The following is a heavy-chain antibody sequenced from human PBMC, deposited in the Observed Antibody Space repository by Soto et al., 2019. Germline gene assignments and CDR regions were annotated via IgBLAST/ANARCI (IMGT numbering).Heavy chain of an antibody. D-gene: IGHD6-19*01. V-gene: IGHV1-18*01. J-gene: IGHJ4*02. Sequence: ASVKVSCKASGFTFTSSAMQWVRQARGQRLEWIGWISAYNGNTNYAQKLQGRVTMTTDTSTSTAYMELRSLRSDDTAVYYCARIRWLVNFDYWGQGTLVTVSS. CDR3: ARIRWLVNFDY. CDR1: GFTFTSSA. CDR2: ISAYNGNT.